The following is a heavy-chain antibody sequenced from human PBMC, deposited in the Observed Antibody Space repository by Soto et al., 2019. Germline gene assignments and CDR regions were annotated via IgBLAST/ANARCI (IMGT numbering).Heavy chain of an antibody. CDR3: ARAIVVVVAAIPYYSGMDV. CDR1: GGTFSSYA. CDR2: IIPIFGTA. D-gene: IGHD2-15*01. V-gene: IGHV1-69*01. Sequence: QVQLVQSGAEVKKPGSSVKVSCKASGGTFSSYAISWVRQAPGQGLEWMGGIIPIFGTANYAQKFQGRVTITEDESTCTAYMELSSLRSEDTAVYYCARAIVVVVAAIPYYSGMDVWGQGTTVTVSS. J-gene: IGHJ6*02.